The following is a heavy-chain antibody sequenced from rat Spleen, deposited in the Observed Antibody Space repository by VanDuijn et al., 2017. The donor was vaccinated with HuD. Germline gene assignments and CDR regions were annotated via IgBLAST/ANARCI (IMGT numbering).Heavy chain of an antibody. J-gene: IGHJ1*01. CDR2: ISYFGSST. CDR3: ARRNSGYFDF. Sequence: EVKLVESGGGLVQPGRSLKLSCAASGFTFSDYNMAWVRQAPTKGLEWVASISYFGSSTYYRDSVKGRFTVSRDNSKSTLYLQMDSLRSEDTATYYCARRNSGYFDFWGPGTMVTVSS. V-gene: IGHV5-7*01. CDR1: GFTFSDYN. D-gene: IGHD4-3*01.